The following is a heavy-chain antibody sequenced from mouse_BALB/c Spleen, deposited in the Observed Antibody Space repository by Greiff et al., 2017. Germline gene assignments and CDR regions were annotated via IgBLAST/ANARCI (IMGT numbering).Heavy chain of an antibody. J-gene: IGHJ3*01. D-gene: IGHD2-4*01. CDR3: SAYDYDEGFAY. CDR2: IDPENGDT. CDR1: GFNIKDYY. Sequence: VQLQQSGAELVRSGASVKLSCTASGFNIKDYYMHWVKQRPEQGLEWIGWIDPENGDTEYAPKFQGKATMTADTSSNTAYLQLSSLTSEDTAVYYCSAYDYDEGFAYWCEGTLVTVAA. V-gene: IGHV14-4*02.